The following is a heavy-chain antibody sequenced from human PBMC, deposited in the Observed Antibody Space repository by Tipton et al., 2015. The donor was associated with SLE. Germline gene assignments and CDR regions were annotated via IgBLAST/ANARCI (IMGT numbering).Heavy chain of an antibody. Sequence: TLSLTCAVSGYSLGRGYYWGWIRQPPGKGLEWIGSIYDNENTYYNPSLTGRVIMSLDTSRNQFSLTLTSVTAADTALYYCVREGNYDFWSGYYSAYIDYWGRGTLVTVSS. J-gene: IGHJ4*02. V-gene: IGHV4-38-2*02. CDR2: IYDNENT. CDR3: VREGNYDFWSGYYSAYIDY. D-gene: IGHD3-3*01. CDR1: GYSLGRGYY.